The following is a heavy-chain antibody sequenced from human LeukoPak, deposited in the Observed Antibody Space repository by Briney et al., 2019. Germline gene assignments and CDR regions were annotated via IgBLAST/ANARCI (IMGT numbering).Heavy chain of an antibody. V-gene: IGHV4-38-2*02. J-gene: IGHJ3*02. Sequence: SETLSLTCTVSGYSISSGYYWGWIRQPPGKGLEWIGSIYHSGSTYYNPSLKSRVTISVDTSKNQFSLKLSSVTAADTAVYYCARVLYYDSSGHDVFDMGGKGTMAPFS. CDR1: GYSISSGYY. CDR2: IYHSGST. CDR3: ARVLYYDSSGHDVFDM. D-gene: IGHD3-22*01.